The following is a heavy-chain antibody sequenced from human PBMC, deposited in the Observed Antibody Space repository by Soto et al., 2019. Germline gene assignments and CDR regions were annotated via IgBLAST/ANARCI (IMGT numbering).Heavy chain of an antibody. V-gene: IGHV2-26*01. CDR2: IFSNDEK. Sequence: QVTLKESGPVLVKPTETLTLTCTVSGFSLSNARMGVSWIRQPPGKALEWLAHIFSNDEKSYSTSLKSRLTSSKDTSKSQVVLTMTNMDPVDTATYYCARISSSGIHYYYGMDVWGQGTTVTVSS. CDR1: GFSLSNARMG. J-gene: IGHJ6*02. D-gene: IGHD2-15*01. CDR3: ARISSSGIHYYYGMDV.